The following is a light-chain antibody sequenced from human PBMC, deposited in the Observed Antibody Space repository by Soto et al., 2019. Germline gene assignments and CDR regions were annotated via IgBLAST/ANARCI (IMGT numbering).Light chain of an antibody. J-gene: IGLJ1*01. CDR2: DVS. V-gene: IGLV2-14*03. CDR3: SSYTSSSTYV. CDR1: SSDVGAYNS. Sequence: QFVLTQPASVSGSPGQSIAISCTGTSSDVGAYNSVSWYQQHPGRAPKLMIHDVSNRPSGVSNRFSGSKSGNTASLTISGLQAEDEADYYCSSYTSSSTYVFGTGTKVTV.